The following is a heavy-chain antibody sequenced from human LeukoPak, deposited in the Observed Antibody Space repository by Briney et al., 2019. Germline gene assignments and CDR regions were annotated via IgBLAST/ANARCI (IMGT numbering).Heavy chain of an antibody. CDR2: IIPIFGTA. Sequence: ASVNVSCKASGGTFSSYAISWVRQAPGQALEWMGGIIPIFGTANYAQKFQVRVTITADESTSTAYMELSSLRSEDTAVYYCAREPHLGYCSSTSCPSGSWFDPWGQGTLVTVSS. J-gene: IGHJ5*02. V-gene: IGHV1-69*13. D-gene: IGHD2-2*01. CDR1: GGTFSSYA. CDR3: AREPHLGYCSSTSCPSGSWFDP.